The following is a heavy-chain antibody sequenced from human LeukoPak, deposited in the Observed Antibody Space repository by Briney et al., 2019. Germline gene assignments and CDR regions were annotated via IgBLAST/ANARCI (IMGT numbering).Heavy chain of an antibody. Sequence: SETRSLTCTVSGGSISSSSYYWGWIRQPPGKGLEWIGSIYYSGSPYYNPSLKSRVTISVDTSKNQFSLKLSSVTTADTAVYYCARGGRIAVAGLGYWGQGTLVTVSS. CDR1: GGSISSSSYY. D-gene: IGHD6-19*01. CDR3: ARGGRIAVAGLGY. J-gene: IGHJ4*02. V-gene: IGHV4-39*07. CDR2: IYYSGSP.